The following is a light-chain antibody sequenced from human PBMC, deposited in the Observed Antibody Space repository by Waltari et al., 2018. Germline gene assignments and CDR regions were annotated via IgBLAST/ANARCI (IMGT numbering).Light chain of an antibody. CDR2: AAS. Sequence: DIQLTQSPSFLSASVGDRVTITCRASQGISSYLAWYQQKPREAPKLLILAASTLQSGVPSRFSGSGSGTEFTLTISSLQPEDFATYYCQQLNSFPYTFGQGTKLDIK. V-gene: IGKV1-9*01. J-gene: IGKJ2*01. CDR3: QQLNSFPYT. CDR1: QGISSY.